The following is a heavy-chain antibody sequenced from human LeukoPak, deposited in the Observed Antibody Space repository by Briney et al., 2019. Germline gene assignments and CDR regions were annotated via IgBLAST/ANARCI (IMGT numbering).Heavy chain of an antibody. Sequence: SVKVSCKASGGTFSSYAISWVRQAPGQGLEWMGRVIPIFGTANYAQKFQGRVTITTDESTSTAYMELSSLRAEDTATYYCARDFYYHDSGSYQDWGQGTLVTVSS. CDR3: ARDFYYHDSGSYQD. J-gene: IGHJ4*02. D-gene: IGHD3-10*01. V-gene: IGHV1-69*05. CDR2: VIPIFGTA. CDR1: GGTFSSYA.